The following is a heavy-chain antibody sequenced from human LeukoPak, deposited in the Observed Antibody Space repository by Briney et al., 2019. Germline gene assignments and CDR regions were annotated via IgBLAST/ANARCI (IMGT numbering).Heavy chain of an antibody. CDR1: GYTFTGYY. V-gene: IGHV1-2*02. J-gene: IGHJ4*02. D-gene: IGHD3-10*01. CDR2: INPNSGGT. CDR3: ARPVDRGYYYGSGSYYPDY. Sequence: SVKVSCKASGYTFTGYYMHWVRQAPGQGLEWMGWINPNSGGTNYAQKFQGRVTMTRDTSISTAYMELSRLRSDDTAAYYCARPVDRGYYYGSGSYYPDYWGQGTLVTVSS.